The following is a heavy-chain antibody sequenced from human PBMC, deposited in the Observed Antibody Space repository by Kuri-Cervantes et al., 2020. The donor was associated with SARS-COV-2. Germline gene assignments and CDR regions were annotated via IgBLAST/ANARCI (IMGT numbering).Heavy chain of an antibody. CDR3: AKEERTAFDY. Sequence: LSLTCAASGFTFSSYWMSWVRQAPGEGLEWVANIKQDGSEKYYVDSVKGRFTISRDNAKNSLYLQMNSLRAEDTAVYYCAKEERTAFDYWGQGTLVTVSS. CDR2: IKQDGSEK. V-gene: IGHV3-7*01. J-gene: IGHJ4*02. CDR1: GFTFSSYW.